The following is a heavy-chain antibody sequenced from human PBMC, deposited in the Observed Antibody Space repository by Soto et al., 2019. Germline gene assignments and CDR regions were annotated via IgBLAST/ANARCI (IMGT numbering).Heavy chain of an antibody. D-gene: IGHD2-2*02. J-gene: IGHJ4*02. Sequence: ASVKGSCKASGYTFTRYAMHWVRQAPGQRLEWMGWINADNGNTKYAQKLQGRVTMTRDTSTSTAYMELRSLRSDDTAVYDRARSPNQVVPAAIDYWGQGTLVTVSS. CDR2: INADNGNT. CDR3: ARSPNQVVPAAIDY. V-gene: IGHV1-3*01. CDR1: GYTFTRYA.